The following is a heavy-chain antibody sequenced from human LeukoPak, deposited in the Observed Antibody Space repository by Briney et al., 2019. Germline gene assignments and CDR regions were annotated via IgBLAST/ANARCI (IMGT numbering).Heavy chain of an antibody. V-gene: IGHV3-30*04. CDR1: GFTFSSYA. J-gene: IGHJ4*02. CDR2: ISYDGSNK. Sequence: GGSLRLSCAASGFTFSSYAMHWVRQAPGKGLEWVAVISYDGSNKYYADSVKGRFTISRDNSKNTLYLQMNSLRAEDTAVYYCARDRVAAPALYYFDYWGQGTLVTVSS. D-gene: IGHD6-6*01. CDR3: ARDRVAAPALYYFDY.